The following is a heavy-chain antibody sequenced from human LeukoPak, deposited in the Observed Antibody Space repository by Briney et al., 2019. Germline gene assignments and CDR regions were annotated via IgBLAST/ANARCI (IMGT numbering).Heavy chain of an antibody. CDR3: ARGVAAAGTRFDY. D-gene: IGHD6-13*01. J-gene: IGHJ4*02. V-gene: IGHV4-59*01. CDR1: GGSISSYY. CDR2: IYYSGST. Sequence: SETPSLTCTVSGGSISSYYWSWIRQPPGKGLEWIGYIYYSGSTNYNPSLKSRVTISVDTSKNQFSLKLSSVTAADTAVYYCARGVAAAGTRFDYWGQGTLVTVSS.